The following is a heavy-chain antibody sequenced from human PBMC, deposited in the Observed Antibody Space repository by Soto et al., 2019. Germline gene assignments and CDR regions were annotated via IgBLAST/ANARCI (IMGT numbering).Heavy chain of an antibody. CDR1: DFTFSSYA. D-gene: IGHD5-18*01. CDR3: ARAREPEYSSAIFFDI. Sequence: PGGSLRLSCAASDFTFSSYAMSWVRQAPGKGLEWVSSISGSGNRTYYADSVKGRFTISRDNSKNTLFLQMNSLRAEDTAVYYCARAREPEYSSAIFFDIWGQGALVTVSS. J-gene: IGHJ4*02. V-gene: IGHV3-23*01. CDR2: ISGSGNRT.